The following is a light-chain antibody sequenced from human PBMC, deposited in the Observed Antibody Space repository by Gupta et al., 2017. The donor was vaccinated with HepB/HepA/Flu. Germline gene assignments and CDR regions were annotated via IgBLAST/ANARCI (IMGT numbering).Light chain of an antibody. V-gene: IGLV3-1*01. CDR2: KDT. CDR1: NLGDKY. J-gene: IGLJ2*01. CDR3: QAWDSNNVV. Sequence: SYDLTQPPSVSVSPGQTASITCSGDNLGDKYACWYQQKPGQSPLLVIYKDTNRTSGIPDRFSGSTSGTTATLTIGGTQATDEDDYFCQAWDSNNVVFGGGTKLTVL.